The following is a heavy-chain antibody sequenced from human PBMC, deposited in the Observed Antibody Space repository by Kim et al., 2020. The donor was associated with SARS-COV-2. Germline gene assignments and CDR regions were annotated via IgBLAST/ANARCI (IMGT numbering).Heavy chain of an antibody. CDR2: ISSSSSYI. V-gene: IGHV3-21*01. CDR1: GFTFSSYS. Sequence: GGSLRLSCAASGFTFSSYSMNWVRQAPGKGLEWVSSISSSSSYIYYADSVKGRFTISRDNAKNSLYLQMNSLRAEDTAVYYCARDLAYCGGDCYSLGDYYGMDVWGQGTTVTVSS. D-gene: IGHD2-21*02. CDR3: ARDLAYCGGDCYSLGDYYGMDV. J-gene: IGHJ6*02.